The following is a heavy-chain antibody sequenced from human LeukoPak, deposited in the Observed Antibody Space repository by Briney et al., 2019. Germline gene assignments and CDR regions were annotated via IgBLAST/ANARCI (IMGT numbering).Heavy chain of an antibody. Sequence: SGTLSLTCAVSGDSISRGHWWNWVRQPPGKGLEWIGEIFHTGNTNYNPSLKSRVTMSLDKSKNQFSLNLTSVTATDTAVYYCARNHDWAFDYWGQGTLATVSS. CDR3: ARNHDWAFDY. CDR2: IFHTGNT. D-gene: IGHD2-21*01. J-gene: IGHJ4*02. CDR1: GDSISRGHW. V-gene: IGHV4-4*02.